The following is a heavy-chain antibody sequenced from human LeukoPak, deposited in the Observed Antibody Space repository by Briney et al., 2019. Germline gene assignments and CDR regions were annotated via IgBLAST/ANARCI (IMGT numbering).Heavy chain of an antibody. CDR1: GFTFSSYG. J-gene: IGHJ4*02. CDR3: AKAGGNCSSTSCYRLYFDY. D-gene: IGHD2-2*02. CDR2: ISYDGSNK. Sequence: GGSLRLSCAASGFTFSSYGMHWVRQAPGKGLEWVAVISYDGSNKYYADSVKGRFTISRDNSKNTLYLQMNSLRAEDTAVYYCAKAGGNCSSTSCYRLYFDYWGQGTLVTVSS. V-gene: IGHV3-30*18.